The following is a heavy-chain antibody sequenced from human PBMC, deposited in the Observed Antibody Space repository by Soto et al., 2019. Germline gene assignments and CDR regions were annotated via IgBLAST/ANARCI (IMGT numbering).Heavy chain of an antibody. D-gene: IGHD6-6*01. Sequence: SETLSLTCSIYSGSFSGYYWSWIRQPPGKGLEWIGEISQSGHTNYSPSLKSRVSISIDTSKRQFSLNLASVSAADTAVYYCARAPKVSGSSQTRPDFWGQGTLVTVSS. CDR1: SGSFSGYY. V-gene: IGHV4-34*01. CDR2: ISQSGHT. CDR3: ARAPKVSGSSQTRPDF. J-gene: IGHJ4*02.